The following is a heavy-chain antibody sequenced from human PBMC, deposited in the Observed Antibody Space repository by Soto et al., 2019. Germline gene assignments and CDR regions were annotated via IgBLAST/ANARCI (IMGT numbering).Heavy chain of an antibody. D-gene: IGHD1-1*01. J-gene: IGHJ6*02. Sequence: GESLKISCKGSGYGFTSYWISWVRQMPGKGLEWMGRIDPSDSYTNYSPSFQGHVTISADKSISTAYLQWSSLKASDTAMYYCARHDDRTIPEHYGMAVRGQGTTVTASS. V-gene: IGHV5-10-1*01. CDR1: GYGFTSYW. CDR3: ARHDDRTIPEHYGMAV. CDR2: IDPSDSYT.